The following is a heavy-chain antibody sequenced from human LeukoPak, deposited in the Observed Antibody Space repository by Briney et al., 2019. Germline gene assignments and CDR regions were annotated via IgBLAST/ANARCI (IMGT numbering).Heavy chain of an antibody. D-gene: IGHD6-13*01. CDR1: GYTFTSYA. CDR2: INTNTGNP. V-gene: IGHV7-4-1*02. CDR3: ASGLYSSSSSGDHFDY. Sequence: ASVKVSCKASGYTFTSYAMNWVRQAPGQGLEWMGWINTNTGNPTYAQGFTGRFVFSLDTSVSTAYLQISSLKAEDTAVYYCASGLYSSSSSGDHFDYWGQGTLVTVSS. J-gene: IGHJ4*02.